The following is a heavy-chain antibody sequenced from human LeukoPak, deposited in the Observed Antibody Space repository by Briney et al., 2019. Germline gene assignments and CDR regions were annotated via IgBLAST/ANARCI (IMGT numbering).Heavy chain of an antibody. CDR3: ASRYSPFDF. D-gene: IGHD5-18*01. J-gene: IGHJ4*02. V-gene: IGHV3-11*04. CDR2: ISSSGSST. Sequence: GGSLRLSCAASGFTFSDYYMSWIRQAPGKGLEWVSYISSSGSSTYYADSVKGRFTISRDNAKNSLYLQMNSLRVEDTAVYYCASRYSPFDFRGQGTLVTVSS. CDR1: GFTFSDYY.